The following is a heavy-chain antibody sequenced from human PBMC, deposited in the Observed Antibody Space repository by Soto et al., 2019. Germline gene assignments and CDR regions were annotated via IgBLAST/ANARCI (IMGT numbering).Heavy chain of an antibody. CDR2: IYYSGST. CDR1: GGSISSGGYY. V-gene: IGHV4-31*03. CDR3: ARDYYGSGSYYLDY. Sequence: SETLSLTCTVSGGSISSGGYYWSWIRQHPGKGLEWIGYIYYSGSTYYNPSLKSRVTISVDTSKNQFSLKLSSVTAADTAVYYCARDYYGSGSYYLDYWGQGTLVTVSS. J-gene: IGHJ4*02. D-gene: IGHD3-10*01.